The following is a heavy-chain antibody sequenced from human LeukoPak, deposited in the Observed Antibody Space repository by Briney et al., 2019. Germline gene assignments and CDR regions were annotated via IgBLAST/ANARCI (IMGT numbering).Heavy chain of an antibody. Sequence: ASVKVSCKASGYTFTSYYMHWVRQAPGQGLEWMGWINPNSGGTNYAQKFQGRVTMTRNTSISTAYMELSSLRSEDTAVYYCARGAVGAVDYWGQGTLVTVSS. CDR3: ARGAVGAVDY. D-gene: IGHD1-26*01. CDR1: GYTFTSYY. J-gene: IGHJ4*02. CDR2: INPNSGGT. V-gene: IGHV1-2*02.